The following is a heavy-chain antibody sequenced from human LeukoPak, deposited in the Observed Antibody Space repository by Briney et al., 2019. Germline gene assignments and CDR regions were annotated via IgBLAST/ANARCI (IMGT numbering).Heavy chain of an antibody. V-gene: IGHV4-4*07. CDR1: GASINSYY. J-gene: IGHJ4*02. D-gene: IGHD2-15*01. CDR3: ARTFCSGGNCFHFDY. Sequence: PSETLSLTCTVSGASINSYYFTWIRQPAGKGLEWIGRVFSDGATDYNPSLQSRVTMSLDTSKNQVSLKPSSVAAADKAVYYCARTFCSGGNCFHFDYWGQGTLVTVSS. CDR2: VFSDGAT.